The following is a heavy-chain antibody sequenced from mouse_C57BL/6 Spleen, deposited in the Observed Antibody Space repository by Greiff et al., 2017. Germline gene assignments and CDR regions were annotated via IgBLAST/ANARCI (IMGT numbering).Heavy chain of an antibody. J-gene: IGHJ2*01. CDR1: GYSFTGYF. V-gene: IGHV1-20*01. Sequence: VQLQQSGPELVQPGDSVTISCTASGYSFTGYFMTWVLQSHGKSLEWIGHINPYDGDTFYTQKFKGQATLTGDKSASTGHMELRSLTSEDSAVYYCARIGAYYRNTYYFDYWGQGTTRTVSA. CDR2: INPYDGDT. CDR3: ARIGAYYRNTYYFDY. D-gene: IGHD2-10*01.